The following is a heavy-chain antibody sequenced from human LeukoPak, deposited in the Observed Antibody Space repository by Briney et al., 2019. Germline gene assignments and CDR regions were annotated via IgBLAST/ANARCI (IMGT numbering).Heavy chain of an antibody. CDR3: AREYRPHYCGGDCRAFDI. J-gene: IGHJ3*02. V-gene: IGHV3-7*01. CDR2: IKQDGSEK. D-gene: IGHD2-21*02. CDR1: GFTFSSYW. Sequence: QTGGSLRLSCAASGFTFSSYWMSWVRQAPGKGLEWVANIKQDGSEKYYVDSVKGRFTISRDNAKNSLYLQMNSLRAEDTAVYYCAREYRPHYCGGDCRAFDIWGQGTMVTVSS.